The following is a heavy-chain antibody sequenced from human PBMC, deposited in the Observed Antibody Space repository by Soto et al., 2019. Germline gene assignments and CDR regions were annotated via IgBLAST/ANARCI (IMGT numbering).Heavy chain of an antibody. CDR1: GGSISSGDYY. CDR3: ARDRHYTSSVSYYYYVSAMDV. V-gene: IGHV4-30-4*01. Sequence: KASETLSLTCTVSGGSISSGDYYWSWIRQSPGKGLEWIGNIYYSGSTYSSPSLKSRVTISVDTSKNQFSLNLSSVTAADTAGYYCARDRHYTSSVSYYYYVSAMDVSGQGTTVTVYS. CDR2: IYYSGST. D-gene: IGHD3-22*01. J-gene: IGHJ6*02.